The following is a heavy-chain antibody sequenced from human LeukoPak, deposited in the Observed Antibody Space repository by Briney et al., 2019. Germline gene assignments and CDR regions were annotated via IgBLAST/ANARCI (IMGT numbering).Heavy chain of an antibody. Sequence: SETLSLTCTVSVGSVSSYYWNWIRQPPGKGREWVGYIYCRGSTNYSPYLRRRVTISEDPSKNPFSLKLSSVTAADTPVYYCARRWASGSYYNYWGQGPLVTVSS. D-gene: IGHD1-26*01. J-gene: IGHJ4*02. CDR3: ARRWASGSYYNY. V-gene: IGHV4-59*02. CDR2: IYCRGST. CDR1: VGSVSSYY.